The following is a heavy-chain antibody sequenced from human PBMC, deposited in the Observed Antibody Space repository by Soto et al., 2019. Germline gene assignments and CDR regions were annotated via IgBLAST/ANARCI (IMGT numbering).Heavy chain of an antibody. CDR2: IYYSGST. Sequence: SETLSLTCTVSGGSISSGGYYWSWIRQHPGKGLEWIGYIYYSGSTYYNPSLKSRVTISVDTSKNQFSLKLSSVTAADTAVYYCARSSNDYGDLRNWFDPWGQGTLVTVSS. D-gene: IGHD4-17*01. J-gene: IGHJ5*02. CDR1: GGSISSGGYY. V-gene: IGHV4-31*03. CDR3: ARSSNDYGDLRNWFDP.